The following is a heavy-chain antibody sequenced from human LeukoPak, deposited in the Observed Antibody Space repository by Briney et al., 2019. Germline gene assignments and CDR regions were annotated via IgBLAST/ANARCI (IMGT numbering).Heavy chain of an antibody. CDR1: GFTFSSYS. CDR3: ASVLNGDYYDY. V-gene: IGHV3-21*01. J-gene: IGHJ4*02. CDR2: ISSSSSYI. D-gene: IGHD4-17*01. Sequence: GGSLRLSCAASGFTFSSYSMNWVRQAPGKGLEWVSSISSSSSYIYYADSVKGRFTISRDNAKNSLYLQMISLRAEDTAVYYCASVLNGDYYDYWGQGTLVTVSS.